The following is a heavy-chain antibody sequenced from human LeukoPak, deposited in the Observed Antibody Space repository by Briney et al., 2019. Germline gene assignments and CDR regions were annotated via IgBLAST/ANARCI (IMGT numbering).Heavy chain of an antibody. D-gene: IGHD2-2*01. J-gene: IGHJ4*02. CDR1: GGSISSGGYY. V-gene: IGHV4-61*08. Sequence: SQTLSLTCTVSGGSISSGGYYWSWIRQPPGKGLEWIGYIYYSGSTNYNPSLKSRVTISVDTSKNQFSLKLSSVTAADTAVYYCARSIRGYQLAFDYWGQGTLVTVSS. CDR3: ARSIRGYQLAFDY. CDR2: IYYSGST.